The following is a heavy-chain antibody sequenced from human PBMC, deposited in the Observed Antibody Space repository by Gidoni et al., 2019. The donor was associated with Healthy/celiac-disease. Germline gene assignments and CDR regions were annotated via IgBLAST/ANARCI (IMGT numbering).Heavy chain of an antibody. CDR1: GGSFRGYY. CDR3: ARGATDYGDYGWFDP. V-gene: IGHV4-34*01. J-gene: IGHJ5*02. Sequence: QVQLQQWGAGLLKPSETLSLTCAVSGGSFRGYYWRWIRQPPGKGLEWIGEINQSGSTNYNPSLKSRVTISVDTSKNHFSLKLSSVTAADTAVYYCARGATDYGDYGWFDPWGQGTLVTVSS. CDR2: INQSGST. D-gene: IGHD4-17*01.